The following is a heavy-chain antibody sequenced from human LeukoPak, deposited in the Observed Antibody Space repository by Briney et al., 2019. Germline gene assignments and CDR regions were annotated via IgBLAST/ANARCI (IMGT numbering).Heavy chain of an antibody. J-gene: IGHJ4*02. D-gene: IGHD2-8*02. V-gene: IGHV1-8*01. Sequence: ASLKLSCTASGYTFTSYDINWVRQATGQGLEWMGWMNPNSGNTGYAQKFQGRVTMTRNTSIITAYMELSSLRSEDTAVYYCARGERPGGVNFDYWGQGTLVTVSS. CDR1: GYTFTSYD. CDR3: ARGERPGGVNFDY. CDR2: MNPNSGNT.